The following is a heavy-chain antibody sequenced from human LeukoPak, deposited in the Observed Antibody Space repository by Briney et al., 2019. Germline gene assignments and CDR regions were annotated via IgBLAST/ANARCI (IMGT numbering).Heavy chain of an antibody. Sequence: GGSLRLSCAASGFTFDDYAMHWVRQAPGKGLEWVSLISGDGGSTYYADSVKGRFTISRDNSKNPLYLQMNSLRTEDTALYYCAKAPSITMVRGVLPPIDYWGQGTLVTVSS. J-gene: IGHJ4*02. V-gene: IGHV3-43*02. CDR1: GFTFDDYA. CDR2: ISGDGGST. D-gene: IGHD3-10*01. CDR3: AKAPSITMVRGVLPPIDY.